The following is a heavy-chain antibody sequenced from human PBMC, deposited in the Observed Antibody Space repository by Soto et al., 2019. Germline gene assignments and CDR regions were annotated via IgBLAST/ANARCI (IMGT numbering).Heavy chain of an antibody. V-gene: IGHV3-21*01. CDR1: GFTFSSYS. CDR2: ISSSSSYI. Sequence: GGSLRLSCAASGFTFSSYSMNWVRQAPGKGLEWVSSISSSSSYIYYADSVKGRFTISRDNAKNSLYLQMNSLRAEDTAVYYCARDSNLVVVAAPGFDYWGQGTLVTVSS. J-gene: IGHJ4*02. D-gene: IGHD2-15*01. CDR3: ARDSNLVVVAAPGFDY.